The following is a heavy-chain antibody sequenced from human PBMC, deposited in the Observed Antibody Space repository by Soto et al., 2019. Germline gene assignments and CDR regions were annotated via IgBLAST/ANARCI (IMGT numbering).Heavy chain of an antibody. CDR3: AGIGELFDY. J-gene: IGHJ4*02. CDR1: VFTFSSYG. CDR2: IPYDGSNK. D-gene: IGHD3-10*01. Sequence: PVGSLRLSCASSVFTFSSYGMHCVRQAPGKGLEWVAVIPYDGSNKYYADSVKGRFTISRDNSKNTLYLQMNSLRAEDTAVYYCAGIGELFDYWGQGALVTVSS. V-gene: IGHV3-30*03.